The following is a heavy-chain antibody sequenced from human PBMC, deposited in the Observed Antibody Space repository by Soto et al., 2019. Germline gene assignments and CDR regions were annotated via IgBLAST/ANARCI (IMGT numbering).Heavy chain of an antibody. J-gene: IGHJ6*01. D-gene: IGHD5-18*01. V-gene: IGHV1-69*01. Sequence: MWWAPHATEQGLELMGGIIPIFGTANYAQKFQGRVTITADESTSTAYMELSSLRSEDTAVYYCARVAYSDGTAYWACRTGMAVRRHGTTVIVS. CDR2: IIPIFGTA. CDR3: ARVAYSDGTAYWACRTGMAV.